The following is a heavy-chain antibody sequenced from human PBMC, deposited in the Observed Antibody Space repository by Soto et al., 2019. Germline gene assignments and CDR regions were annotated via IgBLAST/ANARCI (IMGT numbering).Heavy chain of an antibody. CDR1: GFTFSGYA. CDR3: ARGAAAPYYGSPFDY. CDR2: ISYDGDNN. Sequence: GGSLRLSCEASGFTFSGYALHWVRQAPGKGLEWVSIISYDGDNNYYADFVKGRFTISRDNSKSTLFLQMNSLRDEDAAVYYCARGAAAPYYGSPFDYWGQGTLVTVSS. J-gene: IGHJ4*02. D-gene: IGHD3-10*01. V-gene: IGHV3-30-3*01.